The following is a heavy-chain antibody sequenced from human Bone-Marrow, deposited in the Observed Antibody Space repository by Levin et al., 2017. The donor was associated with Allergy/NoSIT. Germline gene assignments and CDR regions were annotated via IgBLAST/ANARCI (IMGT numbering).Heavy chain of an antibody. CDR2: IRSKAYGGTT. Sequence: PGGSLRLSCTASGFTFGDYAMSWFRQAPGKGLEWVGFIRSKAYGGTTEYAASVKGRFTISRDDSKSIAYLQMNSLKTEDTAVYYCTRNPLDGYCSSTSCYGRVFDIWGQGTMVTVSS. CDR3: TRNPLDGYCSSTSCYGRVFDI. D-gene: IGHD2-2*01. V-gene: IGHV3-49*03. CDR1: GFTFGDYA. J-gene: IGHJ3*02.